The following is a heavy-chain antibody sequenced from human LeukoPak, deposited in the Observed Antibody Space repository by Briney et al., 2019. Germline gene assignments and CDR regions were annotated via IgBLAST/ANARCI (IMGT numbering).Heavy chain of an antibody. D-gene: IGHD3-22*01. CDR2: INPANGNT. Sequence: ASVKVSCKASGFTFLNYGIHWVRQAPGQRPEWLGWINPANGNTRYLESFQGRIAFTRDTSASTVYMELSSLRSEDTAMYYCAKEATVITVARPHFDYWGPGTLVTVSS. CDR3: AKEATVITVARPHFDY. CDR1: GFTFLNYG. V-gene: IGHV1-3*01. J-gene: IGHJ4*02.